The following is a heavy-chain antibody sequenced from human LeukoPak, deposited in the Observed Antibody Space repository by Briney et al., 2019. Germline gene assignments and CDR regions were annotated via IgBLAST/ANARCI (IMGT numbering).Heavy chain of an antibody. CDR2: IKEDGSEK. CDR1: GFTFRSHW. V-gene: IGHV3-7*01. Sequence: GGSLRLSCAASGFTFRSHWMSWVRQAPGKGLEWVANIKEDGSEKYYVDSVKGRFTISRDNANNSLYLQMNSLRVEDTAVYYCVRGAVGYWGQGTLVTVSS. CDR3: VRGAVGY. J-gene: IGHJ4*02.